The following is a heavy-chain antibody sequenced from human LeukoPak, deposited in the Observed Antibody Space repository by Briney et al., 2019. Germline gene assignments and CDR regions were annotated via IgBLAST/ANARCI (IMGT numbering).Heavy chain of an antibody. D-gene: IGHD2-2*01. CDR1: GFTFSSYG. Sequence: GSLRLSCAASGFTFSSYGIHWVRQAPGKGLEWVALISYDGSNKYYVDSVKGRFTISRDNSKNTVFLQMNSLRVEDTAVYYCAKGAAAQGSFDYWGQGTLVTVSS. CDR2: ISYDGSNK. V-gene: IGHV3-30*18. CDR3: AKGAAAQGSFDY. J-gene: IGHJ4*02.